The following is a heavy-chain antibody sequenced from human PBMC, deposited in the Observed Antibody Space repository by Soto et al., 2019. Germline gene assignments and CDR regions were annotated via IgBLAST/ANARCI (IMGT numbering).Heavy chain of an antibody. CDR1: GFTIDSYW. D-gene: IGHD6-6*01. Sequence: EVHLLGSGGGLAQPGGSLRLSCVGSGFTIDSYWMNWVRQAPGTGLEWVANINPEGSVGRYVDSVKGRFTTSRDNAKNSLYLQMNSLRPDDTAVYFCAAWGGHEYNYWGQGILVTVSS. CDR2: INPEGSVG. V-gene: IGHV3-7*03. CDR3: AAWGGHEYNY. J-gene: IGHJ4*02.